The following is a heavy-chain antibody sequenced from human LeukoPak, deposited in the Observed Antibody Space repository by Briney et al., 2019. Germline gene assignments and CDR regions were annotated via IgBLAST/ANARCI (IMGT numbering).Heavy chain of an antibody. D-gene: IGHD3-10*01. CDR3: ASWYGSGSYWVDY. V-gene: IGHV3-74*01. J-gene: IGHJ4*02. CDR1: GFTFSSYW. Sequence: PGGSLRLSCAASGFTFSSYWMHWVRHAPGKGLVWVSRINSDGSSTSYADSVKGRFTISRDNAKNTLYLQMNSLRAEDTAVYYCASWYGSGSYWVDYWGQGTLVTVSS. CDR2: INSDGSST.